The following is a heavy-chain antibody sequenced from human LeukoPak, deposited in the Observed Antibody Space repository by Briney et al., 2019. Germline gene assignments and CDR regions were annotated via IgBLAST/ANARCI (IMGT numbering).Heavy chain of an antibody. CDR1: GFTFSNYD. J-gene: IGHJ4*02. D-gene: IGHD5-24*01. CDR2: IGTAGDT. V-gene: IGHV3-13*01. Sequence: HPGGSLRLSCAASGFTFSNYDMHWVRQTTGKRLEWVSGIGTAGDTYYPGSVKGRFTISRENAKSSLLLQMNSLTVGDTAVYYCVRAERRDGYNYLAYWGQGTLVTVSS. CDR3: VRAERRDGYNYLAY.